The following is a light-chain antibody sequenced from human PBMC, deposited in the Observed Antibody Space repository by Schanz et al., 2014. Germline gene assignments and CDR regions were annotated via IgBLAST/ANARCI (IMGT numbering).Light chain of an antibody. CDR3: QQYNIWPPS. J-gene: IGKJ4*01. CDR1: QSVSSSY. CDR2: GAS. Sequence: EIVLTQSPGTLSLSPGERATLSCRASQSVSSSYLAWYQQKPGQAPRLLIYGASTRATAFPARFSGSGSGTDFTLTISSLQSEDFAVYYCQQYNIWPPSFGGGTKVEIK. V-gene: IGKV3-15*01.